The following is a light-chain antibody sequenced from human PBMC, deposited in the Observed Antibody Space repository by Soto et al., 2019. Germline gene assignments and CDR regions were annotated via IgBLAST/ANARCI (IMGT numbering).Light chain of an antibody. V-gene: IGLV1-47*02. CDR2: SYD. CDR1: SSNIGTNF. CDR3: AAWDDSLSAWV. J-gene: IGLJ3*02. Sequence: QSVLTQPPSASGTPGQRVTISCSGSSSNIGTNFVYWYQHLSGTAPKLLINSYDQRPSGVPDRFSGSKSGTSASLAISGLRSEDEADYFCAAWDDSLSAWVFGGGTKLTVL.